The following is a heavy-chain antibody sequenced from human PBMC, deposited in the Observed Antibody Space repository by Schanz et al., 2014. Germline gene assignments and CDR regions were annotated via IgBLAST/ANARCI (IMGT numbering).Heavy chain of an antibody. CDR1: GFIFSNYG. CDR2: IWNNGVTK. D-gene: IGHD3-10*01. CDR3: ARDFDDRRGYGSGYCLGDCMDV. V-gene: IGHV3-33*01. Sequence: QVQLVESGGGVVQPGGSLRLSCAASGFIFSNYGMHWVRQAPGKGLEWVAVIWNNGVTKYYADSVRGRFTISRDRFQNTLYLRMSSLRAEDTAVYYCARDFDDRRGYGSGYCLGDCMDVWGQGTTXTVSS. J-gene: IGHJ6*02.